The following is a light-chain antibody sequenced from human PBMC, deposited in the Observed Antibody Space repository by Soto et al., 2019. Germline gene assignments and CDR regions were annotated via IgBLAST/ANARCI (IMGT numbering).Light chain of an antibody. J-gene: IGKJ1*01. V-gene: IGKV3-15*01. CDR1: QSVTST. CDR3: QQYNNWPRT. Sequence: EIVMTQSPAILSVSPGERATLSCRASQSVTSTLAGYQQNPGRAPRLLIYGASTRATGIPARFSGSGSGTEFTLTISSLQSEDFAVYYCQQYNNWPRTFGQGTKVEIK. CDR2: GAS.